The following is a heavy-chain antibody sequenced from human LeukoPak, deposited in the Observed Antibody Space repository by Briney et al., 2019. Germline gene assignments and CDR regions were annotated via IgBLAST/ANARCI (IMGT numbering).Heavy chain of an antibody. V-gene: IGHV5-51*01. Sequence: GESLKISCKGSGYSFTSYWIGWVRQMPGKGLEWMGIIYPGDSDTRYSPSFQGQVTISADKSISTAYLQWSSLKASDTAMYYCARRSHYGSGSYYNGFDPWGQGTLVTVSS. CDR3: ARRSHYGSGSYYNGFDP. D-gene: IGHD3-10*01. CDR1: GYSFTSYW. CDR2: IYPGDSDT. J-gene: IGHJ5*02.